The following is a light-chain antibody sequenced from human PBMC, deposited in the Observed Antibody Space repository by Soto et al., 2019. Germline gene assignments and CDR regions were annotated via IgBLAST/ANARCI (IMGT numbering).Light chain of an antibody. CDR2: DVN. Sequence: QSVLTQPPSASGSPGQSFTISCTGTSSDVGGYIFVSWYQQHPGKAPKLMVYDVNRRPPGVPDRVFGSQSGNTASLTVSGLQAEDEADYYCVSFAGGTYVFGTGTKLTVL. CDR1: SSDVGGYIF. V-gene: IGLV2-8*01. J-gene: IGLJ1*01. CDR3: VSFAGGTYV.